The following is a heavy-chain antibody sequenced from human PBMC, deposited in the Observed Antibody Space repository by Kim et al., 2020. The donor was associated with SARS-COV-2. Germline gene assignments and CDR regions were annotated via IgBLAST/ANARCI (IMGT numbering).Heavy chain of an antibody. Sequence: YASGNTTYHPALESRLTISVDTSKNQFSLKLSSVTAADKAGYYCARGFDLWGRGTLVTVSS. J-gene: IGHJ2*01. CDR3: ARGFDL. V-gene: IGHV4-4*09. CDR2: YASGNT.